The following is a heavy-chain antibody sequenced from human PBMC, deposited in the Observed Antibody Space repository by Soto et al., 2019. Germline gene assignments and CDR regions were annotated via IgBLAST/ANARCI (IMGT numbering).Heavy chain of an antibody. CDR3: ARRATRNPPDY. J-gene: IGHJ4*01. CDR1: GGSISSTIYY. Sequence: SGTLSLTCTVSGGSISSTIYYWGWIRQPPGKGLEWIGNIYYSVNTCYNPSLKSRVTISVDTSKNQFSLKLSSVTAADTAVYYCARRATRNPPDYWGQRTPVPVSS. V-gene: IGHV4-39*01. D-gene: IGHD4-4*01. CDR2: IYYSVNT.